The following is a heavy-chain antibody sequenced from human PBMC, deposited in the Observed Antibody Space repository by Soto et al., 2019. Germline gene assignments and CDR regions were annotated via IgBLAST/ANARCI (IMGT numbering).Heavy chain of an antibody. CDR1: GYSFTNFW. Sequence: PGESLKISCKTSGYSFTNFWIGWVRQMPGKGLEWVGIIHPRDSETTYSPSFQGQVTISVDKSASTAYLQWTSLKASDSAVYYCARRIDYDSSLSGFWGQGTLVTVSS. CDR3: ARRIDYDSSLSGF. V-gene: IGHV5-51*01. CDR2: IHPRDSET. D-gene: IGHD3-16*01. J-gene: IGHJ1*01.